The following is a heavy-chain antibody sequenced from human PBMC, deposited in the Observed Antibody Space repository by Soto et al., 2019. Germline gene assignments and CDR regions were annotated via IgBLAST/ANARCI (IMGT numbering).Heavy chain of an antibody. CDR2: IYWNDDK. Sequence: QITLKESGPSLVKPTQTLTLTCTFSGFSVSTSGVGVGWIRQPPGKALEWLALIYWNDDKRYSPSLKSRLTITKDATKNHVVLTMTNMDPVATDTDYCAHDYYEGSGDYANDAFYIWGQGTMVTVSS. CDR1: GFSVSTSGVG. CDR3: AHDYYEGSGDYANDAFYI. V-gene: IGHV2-5*01. J-gene: IGHJ3*02. D-gene: IGHD3-22*01.